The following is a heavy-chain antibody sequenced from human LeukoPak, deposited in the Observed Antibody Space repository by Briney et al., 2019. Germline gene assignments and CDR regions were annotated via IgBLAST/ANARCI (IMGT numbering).Heavy chain of an antibody. Sequence: SVKVSCKASGGTFSSYAISWVRQAPGQGLEWMGGIIPIFGTANYAQKFQGRVTITTDESTSTAYMELSRLRSDDTAVYYCARDMSTRITPISYAIDVWGQGTMVTVSS. CDR1: GGTFSSYA. J-gene: IGHJ3*01. D-gene: IGHD1-14*01. CDR2: IIPIFGTA. CDR3: ARDMSTRITPISYAIDV. V-gene: IGHV1-69*05.